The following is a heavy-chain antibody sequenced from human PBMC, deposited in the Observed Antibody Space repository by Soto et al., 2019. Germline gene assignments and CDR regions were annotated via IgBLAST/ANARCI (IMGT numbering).Heavy chain of an antibody. J-gene: IGHJ4*02. V-gene: IGHV1-3*01. D-gene: IGHD3-16*01. CDR1: GYTFMSYP. CDR3: ARDPFTLFGGVFPYLDY. CDR2: INAGDDIT. Sequence: ASVKVSCKASGYTFMSYPLHWVRQAPGQRPEWMGWINAGDDITQFSQKFKGRLTFTRDTSASTGYMELRSLRSEDTAVYYYARDPFTLFGGVFPYLDYWAKETRVTV.